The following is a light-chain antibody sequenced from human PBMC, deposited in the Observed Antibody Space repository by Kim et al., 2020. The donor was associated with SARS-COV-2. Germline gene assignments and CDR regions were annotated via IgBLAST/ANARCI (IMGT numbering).Light chain of an antibody. V-gene: IGKV3-11*01. Sequence: GEGATLSCRASQSVRGYLDWYKQKPGQAPRLLMYDASNRATGTPARFSGSGSGTDFTLTIRSLEPEDFAVYYCQQRSDWPLTFGGGTKVDIK. CDR2: DAS. CDR1: QSVRGY. CDR3: QQRSDWPLT. J-gene: IGKJ4*01.